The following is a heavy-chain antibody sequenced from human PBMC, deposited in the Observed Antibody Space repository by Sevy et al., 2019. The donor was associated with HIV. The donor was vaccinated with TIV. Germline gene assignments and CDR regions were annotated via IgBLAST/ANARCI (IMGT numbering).Heavy chain of an antibody. J-gene: IGHJ4*02. CDR2: IRSKDYGGAT. CDR3: TRGYYYDSSGYSDY. Sequence: GESLKISCTGSGFTFGDYAMSWFRQAPGMGLEWVGFIRSKDYGGATEYATSVKGRFTISRDDSKSIADLQMNSLKTADTAVYYCTRGYYYDSSGYSDYWGQGTLVTVSS. D-gene: IGHD3-22*01. V-gene: IGHV3-49*03. CDR1: GFTFGDYA.